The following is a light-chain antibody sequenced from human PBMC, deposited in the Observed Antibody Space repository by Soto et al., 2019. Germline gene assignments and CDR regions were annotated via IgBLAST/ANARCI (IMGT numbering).Light chain of an antibody. Sequence: DIQMTQSPSTLSASVGDRVTITCRASQSITTWLAWYQQKPGKAPKLLIYDASSLESGVPSRFSGSGSGTEFTLTTSSLQPDDFATYYCQQYNRYLFTFGPGTKVDIK. CDR3: QQYNRYLFT. J-gene: IGKJ3*01. CDR1: QSITTW. CDR2: DAS. V-gene: IGKV1-5*01.